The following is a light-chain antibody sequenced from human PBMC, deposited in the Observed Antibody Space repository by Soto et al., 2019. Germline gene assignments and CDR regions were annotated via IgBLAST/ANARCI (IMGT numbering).Light chain of an antibody. CDR2: EDD. J-gene: IGLJ2*01. Sequence: QSALTQPASVSGSPGQSITISCTGTSSDDGSYNLVSWYQQYPGKAPKLMIYEDDERPSGVSNRFSGSKSGNTASLTISGXQAEDEXXYYCYSYAGRSTSVFGGGTKVTVL. V-gene: IGLV2-23*01. CDR3: YSYAGRSTSV. CDR1: SSDDGSYNL.